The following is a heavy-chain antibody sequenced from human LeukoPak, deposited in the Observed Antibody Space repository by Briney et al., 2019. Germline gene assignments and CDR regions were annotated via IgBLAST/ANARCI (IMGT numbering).Heavy chain of an antibody. J-gene: IGHJ4*02. V-gene: IGHV3-23*01. CDR1: GFTFSSYA. CDR2: ISGSGGST. CDR3: ATGYCSSTSCSNWYFDY. Sequence: GSLRLSCAASGFTFSSYAMSWVRQAPGKGLEWVSAISGSGGSTYYADSVKGRFTISRDNSKNTLYLQMNSLRAEDTAVYYCATGYCSSTSCSNWYFDYWGQGTLVTVSS. D-gene: IGHD2-2*03.